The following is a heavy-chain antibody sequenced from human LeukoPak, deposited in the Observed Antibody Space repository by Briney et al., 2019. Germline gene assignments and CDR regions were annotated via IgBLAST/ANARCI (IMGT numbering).Heavy chain of an antibody. Sequence: SETLSLTCAVYGGSFSGYYWSWIRQPPGKGLEWIGEINHSGSTNYNPSLKSRVTISVDTSKNQFSLKLSSVTAADTAVYYCARGIGVGVYSNYRDVGGKGPTVPFS. V-gene: IGHV4-34*01. D-gene: IGHD3-16*01. CDR1: GGSFSGYY. CDR3: ARGIGVGVYSNYRDV. CDR2: INHSGST. J-gene: IGHJ6*03.